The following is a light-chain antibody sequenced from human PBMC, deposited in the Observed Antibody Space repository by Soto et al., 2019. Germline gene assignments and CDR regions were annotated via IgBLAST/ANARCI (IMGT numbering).Light chain of an antibody. J-gene: IGKJ4*01. CDR1: QSVSSSY. CDR2: GAS. Sequence: DIVLTQSPGTLSLSPGERATLSCRASQSVSSSYLAWYQQKPGQAPRLLIYGASIRATGIPDRFSGSGSGTDFTLNISRLEPEDCAVYYCQQYGSSPLTFGGGTKVEIK. V-gene: IGKV3-20*01. CDR3: QQYGSSPLT.